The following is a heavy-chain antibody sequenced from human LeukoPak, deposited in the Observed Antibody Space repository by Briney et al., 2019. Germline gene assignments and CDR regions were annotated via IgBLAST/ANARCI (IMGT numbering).Heavy chain of an antibody. Sequence: ASLRVSCKASGYTFTSYGINWVRQAPGQRREWMGWISAYNGNTNYAQKLQGRVTMTTDTSTSTAYMELRSLRSDDTAVYYCARDGFLEWSSSDYWGQGTLVTVSS. CDR2: ISAYNGNT. V-gene: IGHV1-18*01. D-gene: IGHD3-3*01. CDR3: ARDGFLEWSSSDY. CDR1: GYTFTSYG. J-gene: IGHJ4*02.